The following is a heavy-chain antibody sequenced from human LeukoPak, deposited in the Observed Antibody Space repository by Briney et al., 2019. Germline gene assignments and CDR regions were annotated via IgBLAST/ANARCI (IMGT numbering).Heavy chain of an antibody. CDR3: AKVSGAARVGYIDY. Sequence: PGGSLRLSCAASGLTFSSYAMSWVRQAPGKGLGWLSTISIGGGNTYYADSVKGRFTISRDNSKNTLYLQMNSLRAEDAAIYYCAKVSGAARVGYIDYWGQGTLVTVSS. CDR2: ISIGGGNT. D-gene: IGHD1-26*01. J-gene: IGHJ4*02. CDR1: GLTFSSYA. V-gene: IGHV3-23*01.